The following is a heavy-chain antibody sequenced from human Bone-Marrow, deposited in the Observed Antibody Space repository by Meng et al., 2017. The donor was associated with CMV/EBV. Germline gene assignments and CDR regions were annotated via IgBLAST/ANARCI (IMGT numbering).Heavy chain of an antibody. V-gene: IGHV3-7*01. J-gene: IGHJ4*02. CDR2: IKQDGSEK. CDR3: AREGGWLQPSIDY. D-gene: IGHD5-24*01. CDR1: GFTFSIYW. Sequence: GGSLRLSCAASGFTFSIYWMSWVRQAPGKGLEWVANIKQDGSEKYYVDSVWGRFTISRDNAKNSLYLQMNSLRAEDTAVYYCAREGGWLQPSIDYWGQGTLVTVSS.